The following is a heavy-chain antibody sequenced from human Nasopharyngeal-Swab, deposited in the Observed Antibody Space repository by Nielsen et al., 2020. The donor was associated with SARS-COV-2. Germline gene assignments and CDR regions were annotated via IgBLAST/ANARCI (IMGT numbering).Heavy chain of an antibody. V-gene: IGHV1-46*01. J-gene: IGHJ5*01. D-gene: IGHD2-2*01. CDR2: INPSGGST. Sequence: ASVKVSCKASGYTFTSYYMHWVRQAPGQGLEWMGIINPSGGSTSYAQKFQGRVTMTRDTSTSTVYMELSSLRSEDTAVYYCARDVGRGLVPAAMYPLDSPGITAFDSWGQGTLVTVSS. CDR3: ARDVGRGLVPAAMYPLDSPGITAFDS. CDR1: GYTFTSYY.